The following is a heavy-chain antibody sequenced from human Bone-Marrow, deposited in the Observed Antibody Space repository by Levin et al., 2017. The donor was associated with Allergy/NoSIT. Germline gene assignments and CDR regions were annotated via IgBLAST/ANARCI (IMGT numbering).Heavy chain of an antibody. J-gene: IGHJ4*02. CDR1: GFTCTNYW. CDR2: INGAGRDT. Sequence: GESLKISCAASGFTCTNYWIHWVRQAPGQGLVFVSRINGAGRDTSYADSVKGRFTISRDNAKNTVYLQMNSLRVEDTAVYYCVRGSAGWNAVDYWGQGALVTVSS. D-gene: IGHD1-1*01. V-gene: IGHV3-74*01. CDR3: VRGSAGWNAVDY.